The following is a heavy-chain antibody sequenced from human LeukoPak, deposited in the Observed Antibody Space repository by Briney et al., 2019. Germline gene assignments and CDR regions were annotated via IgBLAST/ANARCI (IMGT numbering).Heavy chain of an antibody. Sequence: ASVKVSCKASGYTFTSYGISWVRQAPGQGLEWMGWISVYNGNTNYAQKLQGRVTMTTDTSTSTAYMELRSLRSDDTAVYYCARDSYCSGGSCYADAFDIWGQGTIVTVSS. CDR1: GYTFTSYG. CDR2: ISVYNGNT. CDR3: ARDSYCSGGSCYADAFDI. D-gene: IGHD2-15*01. J-gene: IGHJ3*02. V-gene: IGHV1-18*01.